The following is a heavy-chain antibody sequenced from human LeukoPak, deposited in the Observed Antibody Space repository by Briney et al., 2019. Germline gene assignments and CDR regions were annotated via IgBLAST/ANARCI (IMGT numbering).Heavy chain of an antibody. Sequence: PGGSLRLSCAASGFTFYTYGMHWVRQSPGKGLEWVSSISSGSSHIYYADSMQGRFTISRDNAKNSLFLQMNSLRVEDTALYYCARDFRTQLDGYSPPYHFDYWGQGALVTVSS. J-gene: IGHJ4*02. D-gene: IGHD5-24*01. CDR2: ISSGSSHI. V-gene: IGHV3-21*01. CDR1: GFTFYTYG. CDR3: ARDFRTQLDGYSPPYHFDY.